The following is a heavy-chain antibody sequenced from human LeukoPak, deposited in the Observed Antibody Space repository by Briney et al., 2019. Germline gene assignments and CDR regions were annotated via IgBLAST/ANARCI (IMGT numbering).Heavy chain of an antibody. Sequence: GGSLRLSCAASGFTFSSYNMSWVRQAPGKGLEWVSFISCSGSYIYYADSLKGRFTISRDNAKNSLYLQMNSLRAEDTAVYYCARDSNNYLTSWGQGTLVTVSS. CDR2: ISCSGSYI. CDR1: GFTFSSYN. J-gene: IGHJ5*02. D-gene: IGHD2/OR15-2a*01. V-gene: IGHV3-21*01. CDR3: ARDSNNYLTS.